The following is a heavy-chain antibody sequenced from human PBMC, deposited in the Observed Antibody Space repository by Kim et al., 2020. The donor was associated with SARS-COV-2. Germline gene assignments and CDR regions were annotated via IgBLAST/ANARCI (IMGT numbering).Heavy chain of an antibody. CDR1: GGSFSGYY. CDR3: ARGRRAAGYYYGMDV. Sequence: SETLSLTCAVYGGSFSGYYWSWIRQPPGKGLEWIGEINHSGSTNYNPSLKSRGTISVDTSKNQFSLKLSSVTAAHTAVYYCARGRRAAGYYYGMDVWGQG. J-gene: IGHJ6*02. CDR2: INHSGST. D-gene: IGHD6-13*01. V-gene: IGHV4-34*01.